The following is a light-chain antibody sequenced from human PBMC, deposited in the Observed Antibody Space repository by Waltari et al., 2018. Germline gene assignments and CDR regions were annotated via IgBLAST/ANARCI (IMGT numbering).Light chain of an antibody. CDR3: QQRSNWPRLS. CDR1: QSVGTY. V-gene: IGKV3-11*01. Sequence: EIVLTQSPGTLSLSAGERATLSCRASQSVGTYLAWYQQKPGQAPRLLIYDASNRATGIPARFSGSGSGTDFTFTIRSLEPEDFAVYYCQQRSNWPRLSFGGGTKVEIK. J-gene: IGKJ4*01. CDR2: DAS.